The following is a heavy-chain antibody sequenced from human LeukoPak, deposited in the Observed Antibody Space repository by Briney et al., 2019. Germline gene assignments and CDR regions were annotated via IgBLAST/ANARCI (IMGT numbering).Heavy chain of an antibody. CDR3: ARDTTGHYDY. CDR2: IGDDGSHK. Sequence: GGSLRLSCAASGFTFSRYGMNWVRQAPGKGLQWVAVIGDDGSHKDYVDSVKGRFTISRDNSKNTLYLQMNSLTAEDTAVYYCARDTTGHYDYWGQGALVTVSS. CDR1: GFTFSRYG. J-gene: IGHJ4*02. V-gene: IGHV3-30*03. D-gene: IGHD1-1*01.